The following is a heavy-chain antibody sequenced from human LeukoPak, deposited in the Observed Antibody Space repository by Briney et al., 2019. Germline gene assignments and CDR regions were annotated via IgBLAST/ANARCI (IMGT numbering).Heavy chain of an antibody. D-gene: IGHD3-22*01. Sequence: SETLSLTCAVSGGSISSSNWWSWVRQPPGKGLEWIGEIYHSGSTNYNPSLKSRVTISVDKSKNQFSLKLSSVTAEDTAVYYCARDGDYYDSSGYYRAFDIWGQGTMVTVSS. V-gene: IGHV4-4*02. CDR1: GGSISSSNW. CDR2: IYHSGST. CDR3: ARDGDYYDSSGYYRAFDI. J-gene: IGHJ3*02.